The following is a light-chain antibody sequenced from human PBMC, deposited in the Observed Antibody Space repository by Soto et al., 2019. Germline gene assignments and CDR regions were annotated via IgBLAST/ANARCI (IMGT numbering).Light chain of an antibody. J-gene: IGKJ3*01. CDR2: AAS. Sequence: DIQMTQSPSSLSASVGDRVAITCRASQSTSSYLNWYQQKPGTAPKLLTYAASSLQSEDPSRSSCSASGTVFTLTISSLQPEGFATYYCQQSYSTTVSFGPGTKVDIK. V-gene: IGKV1-39*01. CDR3: QQSYSTTVS. CDR1: QSTSSY.